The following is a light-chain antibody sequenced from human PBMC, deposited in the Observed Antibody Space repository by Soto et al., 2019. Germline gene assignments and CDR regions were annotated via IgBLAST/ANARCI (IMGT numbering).Light chain of an antibody. CDR1: SSDVGGYNY. CDR2: EVS. CDR3: SSYTSSSTLV. Sequence: QSVLTQPASVSGSPGRSITISCTGTSSDVGGYNYVSWYQQHPGKAPKLMIYEVSNRPSGVSKRFSGSKSGNTASLTISGLQAEDEADYYCSSYTSSSTLVFGGGTNLTVL. J-gene: IGLJ3*02. V-gene: IGLV2-14*01.